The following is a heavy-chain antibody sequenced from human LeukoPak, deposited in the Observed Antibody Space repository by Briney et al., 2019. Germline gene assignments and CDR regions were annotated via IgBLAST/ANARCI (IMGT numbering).Heavy chain of an antibody. J-gene: IGHJ4*02. V-gene: IGHV4-59*12. CDR1: GGSISSYY. Sequence: PSETLSLTCTVSGGSISSYYWSWIRQPPGKGLEWIGYIYYSGSTNYNPSLKSRVTISVDTSKNQFSLKLSSVTAADTAVYYCARDGKRHYWGQGTLVTVSS. CDR2: IYYSGST. CDR3: ARDGKRHY. D-gene: IGHD1-26*01.